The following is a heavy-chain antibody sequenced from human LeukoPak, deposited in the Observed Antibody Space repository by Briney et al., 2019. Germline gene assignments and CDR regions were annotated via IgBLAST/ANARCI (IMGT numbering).Heavy chain of an antibody. CDR2: ISYDGSNK. D-gene: IGHD6-19*01. Sequence: GGSLRLSCAASGFTFSSYAMHWVRQAPGKGLEWVAVISYDGSNKYYADSVKGRFTISRDNSKNTLYLQMNSLRAEDTAVYYCARVYSSGWDPFDYWGQGTLVTVSS. J-gene: IGHJ4*02. V-gene: IGHV3-30-3*01. CDR3: ARVYSSGWDPFDY. CDR1: GFTFSSYA.